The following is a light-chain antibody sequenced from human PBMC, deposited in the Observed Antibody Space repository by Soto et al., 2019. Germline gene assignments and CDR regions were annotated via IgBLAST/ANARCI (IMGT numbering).Light chain of an antibody. V-gene: IGKV3-11*01. J-gene: IGKJ4*01. CDR1: QSVSKY. CDR3: QQRSNWPQIT. CDR2: DAS. Sequence: EIVLTQSPATLSLSPGERATLSCRASQSVSKYLAWYQQKPGQAPRLLIHDASNRATGIPARFSGSGSGTDFTFTISSLEPEDFGVYYCQQRSNWPQITFGGGTKVEIK.